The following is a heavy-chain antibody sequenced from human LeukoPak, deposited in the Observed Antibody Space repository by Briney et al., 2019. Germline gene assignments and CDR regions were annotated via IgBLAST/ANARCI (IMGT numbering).Heavy chain of an antibody. V-gene: IGHV3-23*01. CDR2: ISGSGGST. J-gene: IGHJ4*02. Sequence: GGSLRLSCAASGFTISSYAMSWVRQAPGKGLEWVSVISGSGGSTYYADSVKGRFTISRDNSKNTLYLQMNSLRAEDTAVYYCAKIKQDTSGYYVFYYFDYWSQGTLVTVSS. CDR1: GFTISSYA. D-gene: IGHD3-22*01. CDR3: AKIKQDTSGYYVFYYFDY.